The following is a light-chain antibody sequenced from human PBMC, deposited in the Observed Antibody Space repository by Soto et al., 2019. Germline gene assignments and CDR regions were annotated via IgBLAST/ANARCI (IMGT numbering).Light chain of an antibody. Sequence: QSVLTQPPSASGSPGQSVTISCTGTSSDVGAYDFVSWFQQHPGKAPKLIIYQVTKRPSGVPYRFSGSKSGNTASLTVSGLQAEDEADYYCSSYVVSYNWVFGGGIKLTVL. V-gene: IGLV2-8*01. CDR2: QVT. J-gene: IGLJ3*02. CDR1: SSDVGAYDF. CDR3: SSYVVSYNWV.